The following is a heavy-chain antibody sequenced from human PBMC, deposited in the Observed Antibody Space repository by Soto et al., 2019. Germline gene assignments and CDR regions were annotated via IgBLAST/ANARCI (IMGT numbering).Heavy chain of an antibody. CDR1: GFTFSSYG. CDR3: AKAQIAVAGEYYFDY. CDR2: ISYDGSNK. V-gene: IGHV3-30*18. J-gene: IGHJ4*02. Sequence: QVQLVESGGGVVQPGRSLRLSCAASGFTFSSYGMHWVRQAPGKGLEWVAVISYDGSNKYYADSVKGRFTISRDNSKNTLYLQMNSLRAEDTAVYYCAKAQIAVAGEYYFDYWGQGTLVTVSS. D-gene: IGHD6-19*01.